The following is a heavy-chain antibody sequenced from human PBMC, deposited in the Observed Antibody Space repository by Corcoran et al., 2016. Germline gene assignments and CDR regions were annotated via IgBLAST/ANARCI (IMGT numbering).Heavy chain of an antibody. D-gene: IGHD2-2*02. CDR3: ARLGDDCSSTSCYTSDY. J-gene: IGHJ4*02. CDR2: INHSGST. CDR1: GGSFSGYY. V-gene: IGHV4-34*01. Sequence: QVQLQQWGAGLLKPSETLSLTCAVYGGSFSGYYWSWIRQPPGKGLEWIGEINHSGSTNYNLSLKSRVTISVDTSKNQFSLKLSSVTAADTAVYYCARLGDDCSSTSCYTSDYWGQGTLVTVSS.